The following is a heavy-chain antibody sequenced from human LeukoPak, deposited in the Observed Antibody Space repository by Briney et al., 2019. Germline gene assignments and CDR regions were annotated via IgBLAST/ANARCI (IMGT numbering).Heavy chain of an antibody. J-gene: IGHJ6*02. D-gene: IGHD4-17*01. CDR3: ARGAVTTPYYYYYGMDV. CDR2: TRNKANSYTT. CDR1: GFAFSNTW. V-gene: IGHV3-72*01. Sequence: GGSLRLSCAASGFAFSNTWMSWVRQAPGKGLEWVGRTRNKANSYTTEYAASVKGRFTISRDDSKNSLYLQMNSLKTEDTAVYYCARGAVTTPYYYYYGMDVWGQGTTVTVSS.